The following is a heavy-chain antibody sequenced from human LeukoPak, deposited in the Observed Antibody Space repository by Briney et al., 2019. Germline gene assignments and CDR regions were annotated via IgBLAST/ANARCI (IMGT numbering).Heavy chain of an antibody. CDR1: GYTFTGYY. V-gene: IGHV1-2*02. J-gene: IGHJ3*02. Sequence: ASVKVSCKASGYTFTGYYMHWVRQAPGQGLEWMGWINPNSGGTNYAQKFQGRVTMTRDTSISTAYMELSRLRSDDTAVYYCARIASQLWLFRGDAFDIWGQGTMVTVSS. CDR3: ARIASQLWLFRGDAFDI. CDR2: INPNSGGT. D-gene: IGHD5-18*01.